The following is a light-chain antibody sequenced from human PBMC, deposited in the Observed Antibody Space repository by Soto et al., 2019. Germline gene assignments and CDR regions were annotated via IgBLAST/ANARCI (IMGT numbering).Light chain of an antibody. J-gene: IGLJ3*02. CDR1: NNDVGTYKY. Sequence: QSVLTQPPSVSGSPGQSITISCTGTNNDVGTYKYVSWYQQHPGKAPKLIIYEVSNRPSGISTRFSGSKSGNTASLTISDLQAEDEALYYCSSYKFSTTLRVFGGGTKLTVL. CDR3: SSYKFSTTLRV. CDR2: EVS. V-gene: IGLV2-14*01.